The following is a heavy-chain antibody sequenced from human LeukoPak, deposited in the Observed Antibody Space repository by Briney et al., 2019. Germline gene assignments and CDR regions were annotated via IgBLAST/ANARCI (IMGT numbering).Heavy chain of an antibody. D-gene: IGHD3-22*01. Sequence: ASVKVSCKASGYTFTSYAMHWVHQAPGQRLEWMGWINAGNGNTKYSQKFQGRVTITRDTSASTAYMELSSLRSEDTAVYYCARSSGYYRAYYFDYWGQGTLVTVSS. J-gene: IGHJ4*02. CDR1: GYTFTSYA. CDR2: INAGNGNT. V-gene: IGHV1-3*01. CDR3: ARSSGYYRAYYFDY.